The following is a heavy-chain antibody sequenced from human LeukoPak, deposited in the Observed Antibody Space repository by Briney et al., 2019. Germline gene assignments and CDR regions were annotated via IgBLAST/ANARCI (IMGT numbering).Heavy chain of an antibody. CDR1: GFTFSSYS. J-gene: IGHJ4*02. V-gene: IGHV3-21*01. D-gene: IGHD1-26*01. Sequence: GSLRLSCAASGFTFSSYSMNWVRQAPGKGLEWVSSISSSSSYIYYADSVKGRFTNSRDNAKNSLYLQMNSLRAEDTAVYYCARGANSGSYPPHFDYWGQGTLVTVSS. CDR2: ISSSSSYI. CDR3: ARGANSGSYPPHFDY.